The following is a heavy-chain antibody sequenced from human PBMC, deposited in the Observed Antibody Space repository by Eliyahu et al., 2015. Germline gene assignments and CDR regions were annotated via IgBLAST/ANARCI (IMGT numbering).Heavy chain of an antibody. D-gene: IGHD2-8*01. Sequence: EVXPVESGGGLVKPGGSLRLSXAASGITFSSYSMNWVRQAPGKGLEWVSSISSSSRYIYYADSVKGRFTISRDNAKNSLYLQMKSLRAEDTAVYYCARHNGLALDYWGQGTLVTVSS. J-gene: IGHJ4*02. CDR3: ARHNGLALDY. CDR1: GITFSSYS. V-gene: IGHV3-21*01. CDR2: ISSSSRYI.